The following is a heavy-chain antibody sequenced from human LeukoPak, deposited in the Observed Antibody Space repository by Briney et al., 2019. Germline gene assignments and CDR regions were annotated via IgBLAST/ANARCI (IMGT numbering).Heavy chain of an antibody. Sequence: GGSLRLSCAAFGFTFSSYGMHWVGQAPGKGLEGVAVIGYDGSNKYYADSVKGRFTISRDNSKNTLYLQMNSLRAEDTAVYYCARVGGYDYPYYYYYGMDVWGQGTTVTVSS. V-gene: IGHV3-33*01. D-gene: IGHD5-12*01. CDR1: GFTFSSYG. CDR3: ARVGGYDYPYYYYYGMDV. J-gene: IGHJ6*02. CDR2: IGYDGSNK.